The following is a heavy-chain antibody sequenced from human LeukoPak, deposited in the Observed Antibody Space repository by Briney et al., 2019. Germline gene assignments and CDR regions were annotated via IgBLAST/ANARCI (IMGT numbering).Heavy chain of an antibody. CDR2: ISSSSSTI. CDR3: ARDLYLGSGSDY. V-gene: IGHV3-48*02. CDR1: RFTFSDFA. Sequence: GSLRLSCAASRFTFSDFAMSWVRQAPGKGLEWVSYISSSSSTIYYADSVKGRFTISRDNAKNSLYLQMNSLRDEDTAVYYCARDLYLGSGSDYWGQGTLVTVSS. D-gene: IGHD3-22*01. J-gene: IGHJ4*02.